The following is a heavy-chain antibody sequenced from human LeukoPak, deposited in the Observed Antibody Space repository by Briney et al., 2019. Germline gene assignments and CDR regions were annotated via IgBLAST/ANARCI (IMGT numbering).Heavy chain of an antibody. V-gene: IGHV4-59*01. CDR3: ARVGYLMDAFDI. CDR1: GGSISSYY. CDR2: IYYSGST. Sequence: SETLSLTCTVSGGSISSYYWSWIRQPPGKGLEWIGYIYYSGSTNHNPSLKSRVTISVDTSKNQFSLKLSSVTAADTAVYYCARVGYLMDAFDIWGQGTMATVSS. J-gene: IGHJ3*02. D-gene: IGHD2-8*01.